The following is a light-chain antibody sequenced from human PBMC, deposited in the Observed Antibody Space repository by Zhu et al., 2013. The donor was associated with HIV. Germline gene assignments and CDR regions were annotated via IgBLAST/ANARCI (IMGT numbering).Light chain of an antibody. CDR2: SND. CDR1: SSNIGSNS. V-gene: IGLV1-44*01. J-gene: IGLJ3*02. CDR3: AAWDGSLNVGV. Sequence: QSVLTQPPSASGTPGQRVTISCSGSSSNIGSNSVSWYQQLPGTAPKLLIYSNDQRPSRVPDRFSGSKSGTSASLAISGLQSEDEADYYCAAWDGSLNVGVFGGGTKLTVL.